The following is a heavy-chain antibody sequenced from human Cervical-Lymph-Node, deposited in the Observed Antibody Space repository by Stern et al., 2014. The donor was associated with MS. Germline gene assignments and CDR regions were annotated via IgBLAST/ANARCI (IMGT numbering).Heavy chain of an antibody. J-gene: IGHJ4*02. CDR3: ANGGDEYNPIDY. CDR2: VSFSGST. CDR1: GVSISSGGYY. Sequence: QVQLQESGPGLLKPSQTLSLSCTVSGVSISSGGYYWSWIRQLPGKGLEWIGYVSFSGSTSYHPSVTSRVSISVDTSKNQFSLNLRSVTAADTAVYYCANGGDEYNPIDYWGQGTLVIVST. V-gene: IGHV4-31*03. D-gene: IGHD5-24*01.